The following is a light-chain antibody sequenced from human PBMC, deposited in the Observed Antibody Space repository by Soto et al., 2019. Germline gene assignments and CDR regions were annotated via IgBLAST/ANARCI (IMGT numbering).Light chain of an antibody. CDR2: EVS. CDR1: SSDVGSYDL. Sequence: QSVLTQPASVSGSPAQSITISCTGTSSDVGSYDLVSWYQQYPGKAPKLILYEVSKRPSGVSNRFSGSKSGTTASLTISGLQAEDEAEYYCCSYAGSRTLVVFGGGTKLTVL. V-gene: IGLV2-23*02. J-gene: IGLJ2*01. CDR3: CSYAGSRTLVV.